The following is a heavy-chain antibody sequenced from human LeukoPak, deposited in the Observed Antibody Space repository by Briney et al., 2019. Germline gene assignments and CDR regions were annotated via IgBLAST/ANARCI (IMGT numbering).Heavy chain of an antibody. V-gene: IGHV3-23*01. J-gene: IGHJ4*02. CDR3: AKESLVVIESYFDN. CDR1: GFSFSDYA. D-gene: IGHD3-22*01. Sequence: GGSLRLSCLVSGFSFSDYAMSWVRRAPGKGLEWVSAITGSGQTKYYTDSVKGRFTMSRDNSKNTLYLQMNNLRDEDTAEYFCAKESLVVIESYFDNWGQGTLVLVSS. CDR2: ITGSGQTK.